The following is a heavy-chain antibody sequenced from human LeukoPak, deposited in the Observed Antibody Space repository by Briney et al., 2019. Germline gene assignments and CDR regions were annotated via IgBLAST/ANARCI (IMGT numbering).Heavy chain of an antibody. J-gene: IGHJ4*02. Sequence: PSETLSLTCTVSGGSISSSSYYWGWIRQPPGKGLEWIGSIYYSGSTYYNPSLKSRVTISVDTSKNQFSLKLSSVTAADTAVYYCARDDGSDSSGYNYWGQGTLVTVSS. V-gene: IGHV4-39*02. CDR2: IYYSGST. CDR3: ARDDGSDSSGYNY. D-gene: IGHD3-22*01. CDR1: GGSISSSSYY.